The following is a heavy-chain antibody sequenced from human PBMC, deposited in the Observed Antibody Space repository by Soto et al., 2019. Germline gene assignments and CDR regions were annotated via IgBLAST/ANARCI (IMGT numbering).Heavy chain of an antibody. D-gene: IGHD3-22*01. CDR3: AHTKDSSGFLTS. J-gene: IGHJ5*02. CDR1: GCTFSSYA. Sequence: GASVKVSCKASGCTFSSYAISWVRQAPGQGLEWMGGIIPIFDTANYAQKFQGRVTITADESTSTAYMELSSLRSEDTAVYFCAHTKDSSGFLTSWGQGILVTVSS. CDR2: IIPIFDTA. V-gene: IGHV1-69*13.